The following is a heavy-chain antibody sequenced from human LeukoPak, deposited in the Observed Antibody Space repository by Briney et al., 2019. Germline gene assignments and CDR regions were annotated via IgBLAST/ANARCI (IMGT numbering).Heavy chain of an antibody. V-gene: IGHV4-30-4*01. D-gene: IGHD5-18*01. CDR3: ARVAMTWGIDY. CDR2: MYYSGST. Sequence: SETLSLTCTVSGDSISSGDYYCSWIRQPPGKGLEWIGYMYYSGSTYYNPSLKSRVTISVDTSKNQFSLKLSSVTAADTAVYYCARVAMTWGIDYWGQGTLVTVSS. J-gene: IGHJ4*02. CDR1: GDSISSGDYY.